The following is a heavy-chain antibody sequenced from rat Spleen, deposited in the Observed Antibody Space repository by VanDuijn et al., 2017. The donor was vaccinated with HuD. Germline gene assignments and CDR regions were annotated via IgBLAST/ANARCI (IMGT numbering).Heavy chain of an antibody. V-gene: IGHV5-29*01. D-gene: IGHD5-1*01. CDR3: ARQNWPYYFDY. CDR1: GFTFNNYW. CDR2: ISYDGSST. Sequence: EVQLVESGGGLVQPGRSLKLSCVASGFTFNNYWMTWIRQAPTKGLEWVATISYDGSSTYYRDSVKGRFTFSRDNAKSTLYLQVDSLRSEDTATYYCARQNWPYYFDYWGQGVMVTVSS. J-gene: IGHJ2*01.